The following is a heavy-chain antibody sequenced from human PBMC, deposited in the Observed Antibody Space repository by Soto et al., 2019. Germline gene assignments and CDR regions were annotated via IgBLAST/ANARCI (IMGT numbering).Heavy chain of an antibody. Sequence: EVQLLESGGGLVQPGGSLRLSCAASGFTFSSYAMSWVRQAPGKGLEWVSAISGSGGSTYYADSVKGRFTISRDNSKNTLYLQMNSLRAEDTAAYYCAKGSIHLNYERSGYYDGYWGQGTLVTVSS. CDR1: GFTFSSYA. CDR2: ISGSGGST. CDR3: AKGSIHLNYERSGYYDGY. J-gene: IGHJ4*02. V-gene: IGHV3-23*01. D-gene: IGHD3-22*01.